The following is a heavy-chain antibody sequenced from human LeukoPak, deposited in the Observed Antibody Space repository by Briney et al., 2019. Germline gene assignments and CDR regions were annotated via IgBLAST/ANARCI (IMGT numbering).Heavy chain of an antibody. Sequence: GESLKISCQGSGYSFTFYWIGWVRQMPGKGLEWMGIIYPGDSDTRYNPSFQGQVTISADKSISTAYLQWSSLKASDTAMYYCARHAPSYGNYVFDYWGQGTLVTVSS. D-gene: IGHD4-11*01. CDR3: ARHAPSYGNYVFDY. J-gene: IGHJ4*02. V-gene: IGHV5-51*01. CDR1: GYSFTFYW. CDR2: IYPGDSDT.